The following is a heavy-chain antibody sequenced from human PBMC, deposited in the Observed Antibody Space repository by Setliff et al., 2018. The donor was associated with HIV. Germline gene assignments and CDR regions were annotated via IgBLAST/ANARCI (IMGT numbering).Heavy chain of an antibody. J-gene: IGHJ4*02. CDR2: IQYDGSNK. Sequence: PGESLKISCAASGFSFRSFGMHWVRQAPGKGLEWVPFIQYDGSNKYYAESVKGRFTISRDNSKNTLYLQMNSLRVEDTAVYYCAIDFPASAFYLSSALLTNCWGQGTLVTVSS. V-gene: IGHV3-30*02. CDR3: AIDFPASAFYLSSALLTNC. D-gene: IGHD3-22*01. CDR1: GFSFRSFG.